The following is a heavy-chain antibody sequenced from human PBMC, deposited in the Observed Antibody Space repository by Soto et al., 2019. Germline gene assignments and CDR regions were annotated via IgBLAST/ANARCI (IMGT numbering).Heavy chain of an antibody. J-gene: IGHJ3*02. CDR3: ARHVLLWFGEFQGPDAFDI. CDR1: GGSISSYY. D-gene: IGHD3-10*01. CDR2: IYYSGST. V-gene: IGHV4-59*08. Sequence: SETLSLTCTVSGGSISSYYWSWIRQPPGKGLEWIGYIYYSGSTNYNPSLKSRVTISVDTSKNQFSLKLSSVTAADTAVYYCARHVLLWFGEFQGPDAFDIWGQGTMVT.